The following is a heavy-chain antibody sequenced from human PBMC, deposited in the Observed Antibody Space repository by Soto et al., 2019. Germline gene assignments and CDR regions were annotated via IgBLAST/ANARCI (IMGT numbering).Heavy chain of an antibody. CDR2: IIPILGIA. J-gene: IGHJ4*02. CDR1: GGTFSSYT. D-gene: IGHD6-13*01. CDR3: ARESIAAAGWSHQSFDY. V-gene: IGHV1-69*08. Sequence: QVQLVQSGAEVKKPGSSVKVSCKASGGTFSSYTISWVRQAPGQGLEWMGRIIPILGIANYAQKFQGRVTITADKSTSTAYMGLSSLRSEDTAVYYCARESIAAAGWSHQSFDYWGQGTLVTVSS.